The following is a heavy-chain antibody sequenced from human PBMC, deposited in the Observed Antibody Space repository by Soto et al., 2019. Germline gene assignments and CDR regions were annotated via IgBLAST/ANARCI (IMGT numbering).Heavy chain of an antibody. J-gene: IGHJ4*02. Sequence: GESLKISCQGSGYRFTSYWIGWVRQMPGKGLEWMGIIYPGDSDIRYSPPFQGQVTMSADKSISTAYLQWSSLKASGTAMYYCARLMGAATGADYWGQGTLVTVSS. CDR1: GYRFTSYW. CDR2: IYPGDSDI. D-gene: IGHD2-8*02. CDR3: ARLMGAATGADY. V-gene: IGHV5-51*01.